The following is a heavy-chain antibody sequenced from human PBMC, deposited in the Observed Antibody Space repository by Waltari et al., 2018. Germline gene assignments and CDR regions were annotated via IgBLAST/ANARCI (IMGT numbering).Heavy chain of an antibody. Sequence: QVQLQESGPGLVKPSQTLSLTCTVSGGSISSGSYYWSWIRQPAGKGLEWIGYIYTSGSTHYSPSLKSRVTISVDTSKIQFALSLSSVTAADTAVYYCASLAAAGHPYFDYWGQGTLVTVSS. J-gene: IGHJ4*02. CDR1: GGSISSGSYY. CDR2: IYTSGST. CDR3: ASLAAAGHPYFDY. V-gene: IGHV4-61*09. D-gene: IGHD6-13*01.